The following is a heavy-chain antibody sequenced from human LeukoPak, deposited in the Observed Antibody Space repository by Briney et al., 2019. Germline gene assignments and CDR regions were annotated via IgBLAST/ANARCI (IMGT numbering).Heavy chain of an antibody. CDR1: GFTFSSYE. D-gene: IGHD3-3*01. CDR3: ARDGVHYDFRSGYYTAAFDI. V-gene: IGHV3-48*03. CDR2: ISSSGSTI. Sequence: GGSLRLSCAASGFTFSSYEMNWVRQAPGKGLEWVSYISSSGSTIYYADSVKGRFTISRDNAKNSLYLQMNSLRAEDTAVYYCARDGVHYDFRSGYYTAAFDIWGQGTMVTVSS. J-gene: IGHJ3*02.